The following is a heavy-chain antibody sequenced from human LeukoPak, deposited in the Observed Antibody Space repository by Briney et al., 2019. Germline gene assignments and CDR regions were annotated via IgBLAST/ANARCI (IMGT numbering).Heavy chain of an antibody. CDR2: ISYDGSNN. CDR3: ARERNLEIAVAGTIFDY. Sequence: PGGSLRLSCAASGFTFSSYAMHWVRQAPGKGLEWVAVISYDGSNNYYADSVKGRFTISRDNSKNTLYLQMNSLRGEDTAVYYCARERNLEIAVAGTIFDYWGQGTLVTVSS. J-gene: IGHJ4*02. CDR1: GFTFSSYA. D-gene: IGHD6-19*01. V-gene: IGHV3-30*14.